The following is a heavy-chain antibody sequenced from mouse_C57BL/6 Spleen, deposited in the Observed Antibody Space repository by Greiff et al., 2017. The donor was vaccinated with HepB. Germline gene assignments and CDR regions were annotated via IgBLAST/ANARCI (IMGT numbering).Heavy chain of an antibody. D-gene: IGHD1-1*01. CDR3: ARSGYYGHYYAMDY. Sequence: VQLQQSGAELAKPGASVKLSCKASGYTFTSYWMHWVKQRPGQGLEWIGYINPSSGYTKYNQKFKDKAKLTADKSSSTAYMQLSSLTYEDSAVYYCARSGYYGHYYAMDYWGQGTSVTVSS. CDR2: INPSSGYT. V-gene: IGHV1-7*01. J-gene: IGHJ4*01. CDR1: GYTFTSYW.